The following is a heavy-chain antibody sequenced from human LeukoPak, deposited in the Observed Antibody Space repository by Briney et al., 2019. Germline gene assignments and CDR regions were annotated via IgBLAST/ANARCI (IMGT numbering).Heavy chain of an antibody. Sequence: SETLSLTCTVSGGSISSSYYYWGWIRQPPGKGLEWIGSIYYSGSTYYNPSLKSRVTISVDTSKNQFSLKPRSVTAADTAVYYCARLFHPALSGNYPFDYWGQGTLVTVSS. CDR3: ARLFHPALSGNYPFDY. D-gene: IGHD1-26*01. V-gene: IGHV4-39*01. CDR1: GGSISSSYYY. J-gene: IGHJ4*02. CDR2: IYYSGST.